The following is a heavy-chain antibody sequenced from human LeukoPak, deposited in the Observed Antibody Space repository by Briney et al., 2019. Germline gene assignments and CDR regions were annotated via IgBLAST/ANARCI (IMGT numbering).Heavy chain of an antibody. J-gene: IGHJ4*02. CDR3: ARHGFSVAGTGFLDC. CDR1: GGSITSYY. D-gene: IGHD6-19*01. CDR2: IYFSGST. Sequence: SETLSLTCTVSGGSITSYYWSWMRQPPGKGLEWIGCIYFSGSTYYNPSLKSRVTMSVDTSKKQFSLKLSTVTAADTAVYYCARHGFSVAGTGFLDCWGQGTLVTVSS. V-gene: IGHV4-59*08.